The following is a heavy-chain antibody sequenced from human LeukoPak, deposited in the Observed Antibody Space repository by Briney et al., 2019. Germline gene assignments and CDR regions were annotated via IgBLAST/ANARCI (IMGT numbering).Heavy chain of an antibody. CDR1: GFTFDDYA. CDR2: ISWDGGGT. D-gene: IGHD3-22*01. CDR3: AKDQGYDSSGYVPD. V-gene: IGHV3-43D*04. J-gene: IGHJ4*02. Sequence: PGGSLRLSCAASGFTFDDYAVHWVRQAPGKGLEWVSLISWDGGGTYYADSVKGRFTISRDNSKNSLYLQMNSLRAEDTALYYCAKDQGYDSSGYVPDWSQGTLVTVSS.